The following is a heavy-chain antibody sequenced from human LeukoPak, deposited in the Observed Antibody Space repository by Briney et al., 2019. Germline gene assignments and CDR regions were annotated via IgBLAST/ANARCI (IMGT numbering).Heavy chain of an antibody. Sequence: GGSLRLSCAASGFTFSSYDMHWVRQAPGKGLEWVAFIRYDGSNKYYADSVKGRFTISRDNSKNTLYLQMNSLRAEDTAVYYCAKDPDYYDSSGYYYQPLGYWGQGTLVTVSS. D-gene: IGHD3-22*01. J-gene: IGHJ4*02. CDR3: AKDPDYYDSSGYYYQPLGY. CDR1: GFTFSSYD. V-gene: IGHV3-30*02. CDR2: IRYDGSNK.